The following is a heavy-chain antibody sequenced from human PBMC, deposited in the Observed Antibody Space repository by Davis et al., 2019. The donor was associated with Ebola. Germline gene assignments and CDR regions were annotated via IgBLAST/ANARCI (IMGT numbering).Heavy chain of an antibody. CDR3: AKDHDGDYVPSFDY. D-gene: IGHD4-17*01. V-gene: IGHV3-23*01. CDR1: GFTFSTYA. J-gene: IGHJ4*02. Sequence: GESLKISCAASGFTFSTYAMTWVRQAPGKGLEWVSLISDSGAFTYYAESVQGRFTISRDNSKNTLYLQMNSLRAEDTAVYYCAKDHDGDYVPSFDYWGQGTLVTVSS. CDR2: ISDSGAFT.